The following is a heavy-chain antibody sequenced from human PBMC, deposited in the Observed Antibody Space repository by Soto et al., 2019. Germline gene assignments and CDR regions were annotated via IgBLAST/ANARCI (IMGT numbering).Heavy chain of an antibody. D-gene: IGHD3-22*01. CDR3: ARDYYDGSGYPLVHHWFDP. Sequence: AETLSLACTVSGVSISRYYLILIRPPAWKGLEWIGRIYTIGSTNYNPSLKSRVTMSVDTSKNQSSLKLSSVTAADTAVYYCARDYYDGSGYPLVHHWFDPWGQGTLVTSPQ. CDR1: GVSISRYY. V-gene: IGHV4-4*07. CDR2: IYTIGST. J-gene: IGHJ5*02.